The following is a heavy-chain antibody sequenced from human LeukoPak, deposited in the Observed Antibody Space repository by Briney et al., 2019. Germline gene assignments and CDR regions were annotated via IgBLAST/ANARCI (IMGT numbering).Heavy chain of an antibody. Sequence: SETLSLTCAVSGYSISSGYYWGWLRQPPGKGLEWIGSMYHSGGTYYNPSLKSRVTISVDTSKNQFSLKLSSVTAADTAMYYCARSGSYYYCMDVWGQGTTVAVSS. D-gene: IGHD3-10*01. CDR2: MYHSGGT. J-gene: IGHJ6*02. CDR3: ARSGSYYYCMDV. CDR1: GYSISSGYY. V-gene: IGHV4-38-2*01.